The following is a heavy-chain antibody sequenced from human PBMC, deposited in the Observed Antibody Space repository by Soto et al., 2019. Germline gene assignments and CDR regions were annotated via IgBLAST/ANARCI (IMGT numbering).Heavy chain of an antibody. CDR1: GYTFTSYG. J-gene: IGHJ6*02. CDR3: ARDRSYYDYVWGSHRHPPSERYGMDV. V-gene: IGHV1-18*01. Sequence: ASVKVSCKASGYTFTSYGISWVRQAPGQGLEWMGWISAYNGNTNYAQKLQGRVTMTTDTSTSTAYMELRSLRSDDTAVYYCARDRSYYDYVWGSHRHPPSERYGMDVWGQGTTVTVSS. D-gene: IGHD3-16*02. CDR2: ISAYNGNT.